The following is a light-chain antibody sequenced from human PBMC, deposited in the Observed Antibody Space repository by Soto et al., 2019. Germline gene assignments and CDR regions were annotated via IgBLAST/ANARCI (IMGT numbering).Light chain of an antibody. CDR2: DVS. CDR1: SSDVGGYNY. CDR3: CSYAGGHTSLL. J-gene: IGLJ2*01. Sequence: QSALTQPRSVSGSPGQSVTISCTGTSSDVGGYNYVSWYQQHPGTVPKLMIYDVSNRPSGVPDRFSGSKSGNTASLTISGLQAEEEADYYCCSYAGGHTSLLFGGGTKVTVL. V-gene: IGLV2-11*01.